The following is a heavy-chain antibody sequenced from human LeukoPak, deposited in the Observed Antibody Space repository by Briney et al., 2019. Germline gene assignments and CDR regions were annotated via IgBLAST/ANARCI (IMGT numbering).Heavy chain of an antibody. CDR1: RFTFSNYW. CDR2: IKEDGSEK. J-gene: IGHJ5*02. CDR3: ARRYCSGGSCYSAYWFDP. V-gene: IGHV3-7*01. D-gene: IGHD2-15*01. Sequence: GGSLRLSCAASRFTFSNYWMSWVRQAPGKGLEWVANIKEDGSEKYYVDSVKGRFTISRDNAKNLLYLQMNSLRAEDTAMYYCARRYCSGGSCYSAYWFDPWGQGILVTVSS.